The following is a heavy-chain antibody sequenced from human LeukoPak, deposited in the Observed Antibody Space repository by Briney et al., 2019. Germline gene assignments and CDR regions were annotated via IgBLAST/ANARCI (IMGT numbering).Heavy chain of an antibody. CDR1: GYTFTSYG. V-gene: IGHV1-18*01. D-gene: IGHD3-16*01. Sequence: GGSPRLSCAASGYTFTSYGISWVRQAPGQGLEWMGWISTYNGDTNYAQKLQGRVTMTTDTSTSTAYMELRSLRSDDTAVYYCAREGLGELTLDYWGQGTLVTVSS. J-gene: IGHJ4*02. CDR3: AREGLGELTLDY. CDR2: ISTYNGDT.